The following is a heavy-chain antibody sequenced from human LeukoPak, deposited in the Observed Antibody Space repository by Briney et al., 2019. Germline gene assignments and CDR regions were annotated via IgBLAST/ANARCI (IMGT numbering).Heavy chain of an antibody. CDR3: ARRMNCGGDCYYFDY. V-gene: IGHV4-59*08. D-gene: IGHD2-21*02. J-gene: IGHJ4*02. CDR1: GGSISSYY. Sequence: PSETLSLTCTVSGGSISSYYWSWIRQPPGKGLEWIGYIYYSGSTNYNPSLKSRVTISVDTSKNQFSLKLSSVTAADTAVYYCARRMNCGGDCYYFDYWGQGTLVTVSS. CDR2: IYYSGST.